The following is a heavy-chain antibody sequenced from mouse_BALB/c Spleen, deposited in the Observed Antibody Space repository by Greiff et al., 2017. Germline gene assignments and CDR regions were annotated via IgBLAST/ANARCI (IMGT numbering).Heavy chain of an antibody. J-gene: IGHJ4*01. Sequence: EVQLQQSGPELEKPGASVKISCKASGYSFTGYDMNWVKQSNGKSLEWIGNIDPYYGGTSYNQKFKGKATLTVDKSSSTAYMQLKSLTSEDSAVYYCARKAPIYYDYDVYAMDYWGQGTSVTVSS. CDR3: ARKAPIYYDYDVYAMDY. CDR2: IDPYYGGT. D-gene: IGHD2-4*01. CDR1: GYSFTGYD. V-gene: IGHV1-39*01.